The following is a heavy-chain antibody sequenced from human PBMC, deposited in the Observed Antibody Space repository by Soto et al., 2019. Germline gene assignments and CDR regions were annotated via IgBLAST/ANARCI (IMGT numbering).Heavy chain of an antibody. D-gene: IGHD6-25*01. CDR1: GFTFSSYA. V-gene: IGHV3-23*01. CDR2: ISGSGGST. J-gene: IGHJ6*02. CDR3: ANPVPIAAAGGMDV. Sequence: LRLSCAASGFTFSSYAMSWVRQAPGKGLEWVSAISGSGGSTYYADSVKGRFTISRDNSKNTLYLQMNSLRAEDTAVYYCANPVPIAAAGGMDVWGQGTTVTVSS.